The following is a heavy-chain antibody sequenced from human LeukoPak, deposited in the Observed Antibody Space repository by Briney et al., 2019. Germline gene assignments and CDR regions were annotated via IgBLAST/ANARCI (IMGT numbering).Heavy chain of an antibody. Sequence: SETLSLTCTVSGGSISSYYWSWIRQPPGKGLEWIGYIYYSGSTNYNPSLKSRVTISVDTSKNQFSLKLSSVTAADTAVYYCARILRSVVYYYYMDVWGKGTTVTVSS. CDR1: GGSISSYY. D-gene: IGHD5-12*01. J-gene: IGHJ6*03. CDR2: IYYSGST. CDR3: ARILRSVVYYYYMDV. V-gene: IGHV4-59*12.